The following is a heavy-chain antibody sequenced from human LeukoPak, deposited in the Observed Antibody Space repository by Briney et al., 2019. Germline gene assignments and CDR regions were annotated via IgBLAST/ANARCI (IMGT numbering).Heavy chain of an antibody. CDR1: GYTFTSYD. CDR2: MNPNSGNT. Sequence: GASVKVSCKASGYTFTSYDINWVRQATGQGLEWMGWMNPNSGNTGYAQKFQGRVTMTRNTSINTAYMELSSLRSEYTAVYYCARRMIVGNWFDPWGQGTLVTVSS. D-gene: IGHD3-22*01. CDR3: ARRMIVGNWFDP. J-gene: IGHJ5*02. V-gene: IGHV1-8*01.